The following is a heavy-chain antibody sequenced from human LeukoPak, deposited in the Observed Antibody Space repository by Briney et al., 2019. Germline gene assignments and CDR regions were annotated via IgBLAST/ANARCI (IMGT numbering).Heavy chain of an antibody. CDR1: GDSISSYY. J-gene: IGHJ3*02. Sequence: SETLSLTCTVSGDSISSYYWSWIRQPPGKGLEWIGYIYHSGNTNSNPSLKSRVTISVDTTKNQFSLKLSSVTAADTAVYYCARSIVVVVAAGALDIWGQGTMVTVSS. V-gene: IGHV4-59*08. CDR2: IYHSGNT. D-gene: IGHD2-15*01. CDR3: ARSIVVVVAAGALDI.